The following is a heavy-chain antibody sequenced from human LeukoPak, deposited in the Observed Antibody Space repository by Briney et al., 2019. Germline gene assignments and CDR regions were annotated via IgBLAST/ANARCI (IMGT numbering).Heavy chain of an antibody. D-gene: IGHD6-19*01. Sequence: PGRSLRLSCAASGFTLSSFAMHWVRQAPGKGLEWVAVISYDGSNKYYADSVKGRFTISRDNSKNTLYLQMNSLRAEDTAVYYCARDSSGNYFDNWGQGTLVTVSS. CDR1: GFTLSSFA. V-gene: IGHV3-33*01. CDR2: ISYDGSNK. CDR3: ARDSSGNYFDN. J-gene: IGHJ4*02.